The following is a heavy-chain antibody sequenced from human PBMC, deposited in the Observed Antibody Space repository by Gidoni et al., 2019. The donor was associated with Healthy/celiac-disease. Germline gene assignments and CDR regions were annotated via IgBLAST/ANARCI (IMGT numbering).Heavy chain of an antibody. D-gene: IGHD3-22*01. V-gene: IGHV1-8*01. J-gene: IGHJ4*02. CDR3: AWLSGETDY. Sequence: QVQLVQSGAEVKKPGASVKVSCKASGYTFTSYDNTWVRQATGQGLAWMGWMNPNSGNTGYAQKFQGRVTMTRNTSISTAYMDLCSLRSDDTAVYYCAWLSGETDYWGQGTLVTVSS. CDR1: GYTFTSYD. CDR2: MNPNSGNT.